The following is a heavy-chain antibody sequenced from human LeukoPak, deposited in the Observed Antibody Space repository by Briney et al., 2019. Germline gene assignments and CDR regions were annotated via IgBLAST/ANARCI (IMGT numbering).Heavy chain of an antibody. V-gene: IGHV3-21*01. D-gene: IGHD4-11*01. J-gene: IGHJ6*02. CDR3: ARDITVTKPYYYYYGMDV. CDR1: GVTFSSDS. CDR2: ISSSSRYI. Sequence: VGSLRLSCAASGVTFSSDSMSWVRQAPGRGLERGSSISSSSRYIYYADPVKGRFTISRDNAKNSLYLQMNSLRAEDTAVYYCARDITVTKPYYYYYGMDVWGQGTTVTVSS.